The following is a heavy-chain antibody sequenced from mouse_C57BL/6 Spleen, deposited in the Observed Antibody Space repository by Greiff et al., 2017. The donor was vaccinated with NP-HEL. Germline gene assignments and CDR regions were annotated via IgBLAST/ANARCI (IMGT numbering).Heavy chain of an antibody. D-gene: IGHD2-4*01. J-gene: IGHJ4*01. CDR3: ARSGIYYDYDDYAMDY. Sequence: QVQLQQPGAELVKPGASVKLSCKASGYTFTSYWMHWVKQRPGQGLEWIGMIHPNSGSTNYNEKFKSKATLTVDKSSSTAYMQLSSLTSEDSAVYYCARSGIYYDYDDYAMDYWGHRTSVTVSS. V-gene: IGHV1-64*01. CDR2: IHPNSGST. CDR1: GYTFTSYW.